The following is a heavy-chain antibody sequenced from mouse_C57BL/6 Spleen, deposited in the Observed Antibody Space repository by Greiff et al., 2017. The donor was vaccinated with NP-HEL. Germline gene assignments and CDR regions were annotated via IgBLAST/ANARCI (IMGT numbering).Heavy chain of an antibody. D-gene: IGHD1-1*01. Sequence: QVQLKQSGAELVRPGASVTLSCKASGYTFTDYEMHWVKQTPVHGLEWIGAIDPETGGTAYNQKFKGKAILTADKSSSTAYMKLRSLKSEDSAVYYCTRTYGAYWGQGTLVTVSA. CDR2: IDPETGGT. V-gene: IGHV1-15*01. CDR3: TRTYGAY. J-gene: IGHJ3*01. CDR1: GYTFTDYE.